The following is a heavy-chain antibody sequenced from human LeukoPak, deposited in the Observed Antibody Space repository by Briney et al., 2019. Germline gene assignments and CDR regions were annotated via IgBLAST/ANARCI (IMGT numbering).Heavy chain of an antibody. D-gene: IGHD1-7*01. CDR3: ARGGWNYVFNY. CDR2: ISSSGSTI. CDR1: GFTFNTYE. J-gene: IGHJ4*02. V-gene: IGHV3-48*03. Sequence: PGGSLRLSCAASGFTFNTYEMNWVRQAPGKGLGWVSYISSSGSTIYYADYVKGRFTISRDNAKNSLYLQMNSLRAEDTAVYYCARGGWNYVFNYWGQGTLVTVSS.